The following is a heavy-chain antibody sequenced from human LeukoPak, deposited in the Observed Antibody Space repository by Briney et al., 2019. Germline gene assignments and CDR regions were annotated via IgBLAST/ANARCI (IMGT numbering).Heavy chain of an antibody. D-gene: IGHD3-22*01. Sequence: GGSLRLXCAASGFTFSSYEMNWVRQAPGKGLEWVSYISSSGSTIYYADSVKGRFTISRDNAKNSLYLQMNSLRAEDTAVYYCARVGSGYYYVDYWGQGTLVTVSS. CDR3: ARVGSGYYYVDY. V-gene: IGHV3-48*03. CDR2: ISSSGSTI. J-gene: IGHJ4*02. CDR1: GFTFSSYE.